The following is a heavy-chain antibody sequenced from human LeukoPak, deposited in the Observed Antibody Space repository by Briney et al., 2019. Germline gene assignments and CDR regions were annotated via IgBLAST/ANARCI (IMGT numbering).Heavy chain of an antibody. CDR2: TNHSGST. CDR3: ARGSGKAARGYYYYYMDV. Sequence: SETLSLTSAVYGGSFSGYYWSCIRQPPGQGLERNGETNHSGSTNYNPSLKSRVTISVDTSKNQFSLKLSSVTAADTAVYYCARGSGKAARGYYYYYMDVWGQGTLVTVSS. V-gene: IGHV4-34*01. D-gene: IGHD6-6*01. CDR1: GGSFSGYY. J-gene: IGHJ6*03.